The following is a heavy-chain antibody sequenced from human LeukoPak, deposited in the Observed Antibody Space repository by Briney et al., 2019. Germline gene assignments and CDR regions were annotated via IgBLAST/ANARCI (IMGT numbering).Heavy chain of an antibody. J-gene: IGHJ6*04. Sequence: PSETLSLTCAVYGGSFSGYYWSWIRQPPGKGLEWIGEINHSGSTNYNPSLKSRVTISVDTSKNQFSLKLSSVTAADTAMYYCARGYYGSGKPRNYYYYYGMDVWGKGTTVTVSS. CDR3: ARGYYGSGKPRNYYYYYGMDV. D-gene: IGHD3-10*01. CDR1: GGSFSGYY. V-gene: IGHV4-34*01. CDR2: INHSGST.